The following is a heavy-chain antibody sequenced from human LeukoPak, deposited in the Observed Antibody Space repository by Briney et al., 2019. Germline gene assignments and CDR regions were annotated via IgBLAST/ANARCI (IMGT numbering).Heavy chain of an antibody. J-gene: IGHJ4*02. CDR1: GGSFSGYY. D-gene: IGHD6-13*01. V-gene: IGHV4-34*01. CDR3: AAYSSSLIAYYFDY. Sequence: SETLSLTCAVYGGSFSGYYRSWIRQPPGTGLEWIGEINHSGSTNYNPSLKSRVTISVDTSKNQFSLKLSSVTAADTAVYYCAAYSSSLIAYYFDYWGQGTLVTVSS. CDR2: INHSGST.